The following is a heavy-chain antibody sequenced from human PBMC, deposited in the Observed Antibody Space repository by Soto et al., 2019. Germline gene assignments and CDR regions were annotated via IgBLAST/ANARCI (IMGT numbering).Heavy chain of an antibody. V-gene: IGHV4-39*01. D-gene: IGHD3-16*01. CDR2: IYYSGST. Sequence: SETLSLTCTVAGGSISSSSYYWGWIRQPPGKGLEWIGSIYYSGSTYYNPSLKSRVTISVDTSKNQFSLNLSSVTAADTAVYYCARRGGSPTIDYWGQGTLVTVSS. CDR1: GGSISSSSYY. J-gene: IGHJ4*02. CDR3: ARRGGSPTIDY.